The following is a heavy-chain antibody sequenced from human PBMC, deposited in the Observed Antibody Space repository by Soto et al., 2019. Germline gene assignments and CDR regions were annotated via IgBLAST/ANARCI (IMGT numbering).Heavy chain of an antibody. D-gene: IGHD2-2*01. J-gene: IGHJ5*02. CDR1: GGSVSGYF. V-gene: IGHV4-59*02. CDR2: ISYSGST. Sequence: SETLSLTCTVSGGSVSGYFWTWIRQPPGKGLEWIGYISYSGSTNYNSSLKSRVTMSIDTSKNQFSLRLTSVSAADTAVYYCARVPDRWGQGTLVTVSS. CDR3: ARVPDR.